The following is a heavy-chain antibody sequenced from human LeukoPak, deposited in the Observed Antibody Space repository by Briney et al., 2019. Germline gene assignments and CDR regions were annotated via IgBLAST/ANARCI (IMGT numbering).Heavy chain of an antibody. CDR3: ASRRDAVDI. Sequence: GGSLRLSCAASGFTFDDYGMSWVRQAPGKGLEWVANIKQDGSEKYYVDSVKGRFTISRDNAKNSLYLQMNSLRAEGTAVYYCASRRDAVDIWGQGTMVTVSS. CDR2: IKQDGSEK. J-gene: IGHJ3*02. V-gene: IGHV3-7*01. CDR1: GFTFDDYG.